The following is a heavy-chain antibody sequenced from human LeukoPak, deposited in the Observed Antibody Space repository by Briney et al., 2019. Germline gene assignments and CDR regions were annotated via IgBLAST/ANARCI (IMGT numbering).Heavy chain of an antibody. CDR3: ARGSSSTYSALDY. J-gene: IGHJ4*02. D-gene: IGHD2-2*01. CDR2: INPTSGST. Sequence: ASVKVSCKASVYTFTSYYIHWVRQAPGQGLEWMGIINPTSGSTSYAQTFQGRVTMTRDMSTSTVYMALKSLRAEDTAVYFCARGSSSTYSALDYSGQGTLVTVSS. CDR1: VYTFTSYY. V-gene: IGHV1-46*01.